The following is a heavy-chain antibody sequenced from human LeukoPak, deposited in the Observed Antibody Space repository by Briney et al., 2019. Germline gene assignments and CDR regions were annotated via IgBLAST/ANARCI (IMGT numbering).Heavy chain of an antibody. CDR3: ANTYCSNTSCYDRNY. V-gene: IGHV3-30*18. J-gene: IGHJ4*02. Sequence: GGSLRLSCAASGFTFSSYGMHWVRQAPGKGLEWVAVISYDGSNKYYADSVKGRFTISRDNSKNTLYLQMNSLRAEDTAVYYCANTYCSNTSCYDRNYWGQGTLVTVSS. D-gene: IGHD2-2*01. CDR1: GFTFSSYG. CDR2: ISYDGSNK.